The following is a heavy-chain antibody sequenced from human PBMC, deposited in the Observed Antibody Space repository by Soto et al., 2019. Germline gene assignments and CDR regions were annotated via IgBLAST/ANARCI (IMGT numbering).Heavy chain of an antibody. V-gene: IGHV1-2*02. CDR1: GYTFTDYY. D-gene: IGHD3-22*01. J-gene: IGHJ4*02. CDR2: INPNSGGT. CDR3: ARRKGDYYDSSGYHYYFDY. Sequence: ASVKVSCKASGYTFTDYYVHWVRQAPGQGFEWMGWINPNSGGTKSAQKFQGRVTMTRDASISTAYMELSRLRSDDTAVYYCARRKGDYYDSSGYHYYFDYWGQGTLVTVSS.